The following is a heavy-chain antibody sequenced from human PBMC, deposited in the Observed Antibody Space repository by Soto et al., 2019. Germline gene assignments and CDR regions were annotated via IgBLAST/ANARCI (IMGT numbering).Heavy chain of an antibody. V-gene: IGHV1-18*01. CDR3: ARERQYEPLLY. CDR2: VSAYNRNT. J-gene: IGHJ4*02. Sequence: QVQLVQSRVEVKKPGASVKVSCQASGYTFTNYGITWLRQAPGQGLEWMGWVSAYNRNTNYAQRFQDRVTMTTDTSTRTAYMELRNLKSDDTAIYFCARERQYEPLLYWGQGTLVTVSS. CDR1: GYTFTNYG. D-gene: IGHD2-2*01.